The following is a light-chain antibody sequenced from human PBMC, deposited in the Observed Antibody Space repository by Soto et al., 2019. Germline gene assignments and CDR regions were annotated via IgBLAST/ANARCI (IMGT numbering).Light chain of an antibody. J-gene: IGKJ3*01. CDR3: QQYYSYPGT. CDR2: AAS. V-gene: IGKV1-8*01. Sequence: AIRMTQSPSSLSTSTGDRVTITCRASQGISSYLAWYQQKPGKAPKLLIYAASTLQSGVPSRFSGSGSGTDLTLTTSCLQSEDFATYYCQQYYSYPGTFGHGTKVDIK. CDR1: QGISSY.